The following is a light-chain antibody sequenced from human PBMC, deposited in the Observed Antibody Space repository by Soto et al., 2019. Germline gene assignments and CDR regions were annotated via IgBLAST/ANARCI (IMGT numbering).Light chain of an antibody. CDR2: AAS. V-gene: IGKV1-39*01. CDR3: QQSYSTFWT. CDR1: QRINSY. J-gene: IGKJ1*01. Sequence: DIQMTQSPSSLSASVGDRVTITCRSSQRINSYLNWYQQSPGKAPKLLIYAASSLHTGVPSRFSGSGSGTDFTLTISSLQPEDFATYYCQQSYSTFWTFGQGTNVEIK.